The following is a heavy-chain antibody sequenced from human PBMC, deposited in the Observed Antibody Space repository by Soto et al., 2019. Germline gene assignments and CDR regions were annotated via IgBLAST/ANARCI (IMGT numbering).Heavy chain of an antibody. V-gene: IGHV3-30*18. CDR1: GFTFSSYG. J-gene: IGHJ4*02. CDR2: ISYDGSNK. Sequence: GGSLRLSCAASGFTFSSYGMHWVRQAPGKGLEWVAVISYDGSNKYYADSVKGRFTISRDNSKNTLYLQMNSLRAEDTAVYYCANSPPGSSLMDYWGQGTLVTVSS. D-gene: IGHD2-15*01. CDR3: ANSPPGSSLMDY.